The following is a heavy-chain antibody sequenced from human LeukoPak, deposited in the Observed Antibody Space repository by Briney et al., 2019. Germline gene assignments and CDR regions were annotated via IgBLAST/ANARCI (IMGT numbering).Heavy chain of an antibody. CDR3: ARDYDLLTGYYGTYDF. J-gene: IGHJ4*02. Sequence: GGSLRLSCAASGFTFSRYGMHWVRQAPGEGLEWVAVIWYDGSNKHYAASVKGRFTISRDNSKNTLYLQMSSLRVEDTAVYYCARDYDLLTGYYGTYDFWGQGTLVTVSS. CDR2: IWYDGSNK. D-gene: IGHD3-9*01. V-gene: IGHV3-33*01. CDR1: GFTFSRYG.